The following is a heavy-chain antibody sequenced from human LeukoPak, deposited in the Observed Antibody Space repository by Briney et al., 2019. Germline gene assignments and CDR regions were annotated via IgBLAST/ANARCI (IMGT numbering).Heavy chain of an antibody. Sequence: PVASLRLSCAASGFSFEHYGMSWVGQGPGQGLEWVSGINWNGGSTGYADSVRGRFTISRDNAKNSLYLQLNSLRAEDTAFYYCASARGYDFRGSSDYWGRGTLVTVSS. D-gene: IGHD3/OR15-3a*01. CDR2: INWNGGST. J-gene: IGHJ4*02. CDR1: GFSFEHYG. CDR3: ASARGYDFRGSSDY. V-gene: IGHV3-20*04.